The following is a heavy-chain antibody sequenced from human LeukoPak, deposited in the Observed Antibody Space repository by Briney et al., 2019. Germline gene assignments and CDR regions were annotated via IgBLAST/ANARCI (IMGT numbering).Heavy chain of an antibody. V-gene: IGHV3-48*01. CDR3: ARIYSGSSDY. Sequence: GGSLRLSCAASGFTFSSYSMNWVRQAPGKWLEWGSYISSSSTIYYADSVEGRFTISRDNAKNSLYLQMNSLRAEDTAVYYCARIYSGSSDYWGQGTLVAASS. D-gene: IGHD1-26*01. CDR2: ISSSSTI. CDR1: GFTFSSYS. J-gene: IGHJ4*02.